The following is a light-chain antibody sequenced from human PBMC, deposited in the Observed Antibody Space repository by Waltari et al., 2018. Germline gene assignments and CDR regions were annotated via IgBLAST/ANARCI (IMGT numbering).Light chain of an antibody. CDR2: GTS. Sequence: EFVLTQFPGTLSFSPGERVPLSCRASQSVTSISLTWYQQKLGQAPRLLIYGTSSRATGIPDRFSGSGSGTDFTLTISRLEPEDFAVYYCQQYDGEVVTFGGGTKVEI. J-gene: IGKJ4*01. CDR3: QQYDGEVVT. CDR1: QSVTSIS. V-gene: IGKV3-20*01.